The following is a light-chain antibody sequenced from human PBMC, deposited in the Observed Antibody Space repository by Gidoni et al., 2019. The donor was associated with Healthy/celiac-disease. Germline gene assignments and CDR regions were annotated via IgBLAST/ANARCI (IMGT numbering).Light chain of an antibody. CDR3: QQRSNWPPGIT. J-gene: IGKJ3*01. Sequence: IALSPSPATLSLSPGERAPLSRRASQSVSSYLAWYQQKPGQAPRLLIYDASNRATGIPARFSGSGSGTDFTRTISSLEPEDFAVYYCQQRSNWPPGITFGPGTKVDIK. CDR1: QSVSSY. V-gene: IGKV3-11*01. CDR2: DAS.